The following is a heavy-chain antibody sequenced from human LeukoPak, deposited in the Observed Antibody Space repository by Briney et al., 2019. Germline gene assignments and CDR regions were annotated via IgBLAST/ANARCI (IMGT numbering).Heavy chain of an antibody. CDR1: GFTFSSYG. CDR2: ISYDGSNK. J-gene: IGHJ4*02. Sequence: PGGSLRLSCAASGFTFSSYGMHWVRQAPGKGLEWVAVISYDGSNKYYADSVKGRFTISRDNSKNTLYLQMNSLRAEDTAVYYCAKLGYCSGGSCYSVHFDYWGQGTLVTVSS. CDR3: AKLGYCSGGSCYSVHFDY. V-gene: IGHV3-30*18. D-gene: IGHD2-15*01.